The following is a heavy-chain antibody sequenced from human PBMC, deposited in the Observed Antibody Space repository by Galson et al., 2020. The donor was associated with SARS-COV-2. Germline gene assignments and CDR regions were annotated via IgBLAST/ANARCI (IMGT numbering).Heavy chain of an antibody. J-gene: IGHJ4*02. CDR2: IRSKANTYAT. CDR1: GVIFSDSA. V-gene: IGHV3-73*01. CDR3: VSELRQGMG. Sequence: GESLKISCVASGVIFSDSAIHWVRQASGKGLEWVGRIRSKANTYATGYAASVNGRFIFSRDDSKNTAYLQMNSLKTEDTDVYYGVSELRQGMGWGQGTLVTVSS. D-gene: IGHD6-13*01.